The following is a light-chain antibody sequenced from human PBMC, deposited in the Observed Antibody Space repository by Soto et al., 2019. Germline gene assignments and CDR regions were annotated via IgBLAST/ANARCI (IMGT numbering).Light chain of an antibody. CDR1: SSDVGSYTY. Sequence: QSALTQPASVSGSPGQSITISCTGTSSDVGSYTYVSWYQQHPGKAPKLMIYDVNNRPSGVSNRFSGSKSGSTASLTISGLQADDEADYYCTSYTSSNTLEVVFGGGTKVTVL. V-gene: IGLV2-14*01. CDR2: DVN. J-gene: IGLJ2*01. CDR3: TSYTSSNTLEVV.